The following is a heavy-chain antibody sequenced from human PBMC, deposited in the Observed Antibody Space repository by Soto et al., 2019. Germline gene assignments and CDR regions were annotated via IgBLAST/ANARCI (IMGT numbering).Heavy chain of an antibody. V-gene: IGHV1-8*01. CDR2: MNPNSGNT. CDR1: GNTFTSNE. CDR3: ARVRGGDYGMDV. J-gene: IGHJ6*02. D-gene: IGHD3-16*01. Sequence: QVQLVQSGAEVKKPGASVKVSCKASGNTFTSNEINWVRQATGQGLEWMGWMNPNSGNTGYAQKFQDRVTMTRNTSIDTAYMELSSLRSEDTAVYYCARVRGGDYGMDVWGQGTTVTVSS.